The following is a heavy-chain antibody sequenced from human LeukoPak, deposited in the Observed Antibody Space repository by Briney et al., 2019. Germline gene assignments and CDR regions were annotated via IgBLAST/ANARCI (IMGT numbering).Heavy chain of an antibody. V-gene: IGHV3-30*18. CDR2: ISYDGSNK. D-gene: IGHD6-19*01. Sequence: PGGSLRLSCAASGFTFSSYGMHWVRQAPGKGLEWVAVISYDGSNKYYADSVKGRFTISRDNSKNTLYLQMNSLRAEDTAVYYCAKDEQWLVRNPGRFDYWGQGTLVSVSS. CDR1: GFTFSSYG. J-gene: IGHJ4*02. CDR3: AKDEQWLVRNPGRFDY.